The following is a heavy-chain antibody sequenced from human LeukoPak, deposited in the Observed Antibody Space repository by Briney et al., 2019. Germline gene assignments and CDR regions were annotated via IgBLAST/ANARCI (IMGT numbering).Heavy chain of an antibody. V-gene: IGHV3-30*18. CDR3: AKDLGSSPTHD. CDR2: ISYDGSNK. D-gene: IGHD6-6*01. Sequence: WGSLRPSCAASGFTFSSYGMHWVRQAPGKGLEWVAVISYDGSNKNYADSVKGRFTISRDNSKNTLYLQMNSLRAEDTAVYYCAKDLGSSPTHDWGQGTLVTVSS. J-gene: IGHJ4*02. CDR1: GFTFSSYG.